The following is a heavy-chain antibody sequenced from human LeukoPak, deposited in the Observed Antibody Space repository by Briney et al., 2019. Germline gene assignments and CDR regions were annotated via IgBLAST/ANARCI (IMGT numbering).Heavy chain of an antibody. CDR3: ARDTGSSGDY. J-gene: IGHJ4*02. CDR1: GSGFTFNNYW. D-gene: IGHD6-6*01. CDR2: ISSSSSYI. Sequence: GGSLRLSCAASGSGFTFNNYWMHWVRQAPGKGLEWVSSISSSSSYIYYADSVKGRFTISRDNAKNSLYLQMNSLRAEDTAVYYCARDTGSSGDYWGQGTLVTVSS. V-gene: IGHV3-21*01.